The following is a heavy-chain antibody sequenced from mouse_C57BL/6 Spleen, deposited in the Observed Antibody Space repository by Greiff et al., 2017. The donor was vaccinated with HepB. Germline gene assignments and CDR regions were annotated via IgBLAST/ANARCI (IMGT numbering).Heavy chain of an antibody. CDR3: AADYDGYYYAMDY. CDR2: INPSSGYT. Sequence: VQLQQSGAELAKPGASVKLSCKASGYTFTSYWMHWVKQRPGQGLEWIGYINPSSGYTKYNQKFKDKATLTADKSSSTAYMQLSSLTYEDSAVYYCAADYDGYYYAMDYWGQGTSVTVSS. V-gene: IGHV1-7*01. CDR1: GYTFTSYW. J-gene: IGHJ4*01. D-gene: IGHD2-4*01.